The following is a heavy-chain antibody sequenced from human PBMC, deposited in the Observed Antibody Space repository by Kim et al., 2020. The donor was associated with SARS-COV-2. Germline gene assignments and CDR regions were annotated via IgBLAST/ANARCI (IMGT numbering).Heavy chain of an antibody. V-gene: IGHV1-69*04. CDR3: ARSRCYGGSTSFLCLSWFDP. CDR1: GGTFSSYA. J-gene: IGHJ5*02. Sequence: SVKVSCKASGGTFSSYAISWVRQAPGQGLEWMGRIIPILGIANYAQKFQGRVTITADKSTSTAYMELSSLRSEDTAVYYCARSRCYGGSTSFLCLSWFDPWGQGTLVTVSS. D-gene: IGHD2-2*01. CDR2: IIPILGIA.